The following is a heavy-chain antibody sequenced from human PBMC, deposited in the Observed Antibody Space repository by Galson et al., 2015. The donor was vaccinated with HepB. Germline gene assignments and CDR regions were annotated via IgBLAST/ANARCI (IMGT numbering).Heavy chain of an antibody. CDR1: GFTFGDYA. J-gene: IGHJ6*03. CDR2: IRSKAYGGTT. Sequence: SLRLSCAASGFTFGDYAMSWFRQAPGKGLEWVGFIRSKAYGGTTEYAASVKGRFTISRDDSKSIAYLQMNSLKTEDTAVYYCTRDRVDDLGVYYYYYMDVWGKGTTVTVSS. CDR3: TRDRVDDLGVYYYYYMDV. D-gene: IGHD3-16*01. V-gene: IGHV3-49*03.